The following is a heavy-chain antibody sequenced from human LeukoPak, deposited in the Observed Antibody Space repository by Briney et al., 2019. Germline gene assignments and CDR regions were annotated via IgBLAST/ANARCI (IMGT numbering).Heavy chain of an antibody. CDR1: GGSISSSSYY. CDR2: IYYSGST. J-gene: IGHJ4*02. CDR3: ARQNITGEKNY. V-gene: IGHV4-39*01. Sequence: PSETLSLTCTVSGGSISSSSYYWGWIRQPPGKGLEWIGSIYYSGSTYYNPSLKSRVTISVDTSKNQFSLKLSSVTAADTAVYYCARQNITGEKNYWGQGTLVTVSS. D-gene: IGHD3-3*01.